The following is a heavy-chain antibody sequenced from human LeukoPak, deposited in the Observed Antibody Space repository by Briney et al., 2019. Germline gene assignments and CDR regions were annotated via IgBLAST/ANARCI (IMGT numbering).Heavy chain of an antibody. Sequence: PGRSLRLSCAASGFTFSRYAMHWVRQAPGKGLEWVAVISYDGTNKYFADSVKGRFTISRDNSRNTLYLQMNSLRAEDTAVYFCARDLDSESLYYYGMDVWGKGTTVTVSS. D-gene: IGHD3-10*01. CDR3: ARDLDSESLYYYGMDV. V-gene: IGHV3-30*04. J-gene: IGHJ6*04. CDR1: GFTFSRYA. CDR2: ISYDGTNK.